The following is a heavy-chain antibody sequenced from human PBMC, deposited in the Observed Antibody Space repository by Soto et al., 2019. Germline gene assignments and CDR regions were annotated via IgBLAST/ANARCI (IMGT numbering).Heavy chain of an antibody. D-gene: IGHD3-10*01. CDR1: GFSLSTSGVG. CDR3: ARVPVLLWFGELFSWFDP. Sequence: SGPTLVNPTQTLTLTCTSSGFSLSTSGVGVGWIRQPPGKALEWLALIYWDDDKRYSPSLKSRLTITKDTSKNQVVLTMTNMDPVDTATYYCARVPVLLWFGELFSWFDPWGQGTLVTVSS. CDR2: IYWDDDK. J-gene: IGHJ5*02. V-gene: IGHV2-5*02.